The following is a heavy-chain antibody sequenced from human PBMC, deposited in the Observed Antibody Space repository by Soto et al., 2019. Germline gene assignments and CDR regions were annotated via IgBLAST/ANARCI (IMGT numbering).Heavy chain of an antibody. CDR2: ISLQNGDT. Sequence: LVQSGAEVKKPGASVKFSCKASGFTFTTYGISWMRQAPGQGREWMGWISLQNGDTKFAQKFQGRVTMTTDSATNTAHMELRNLRSDDTAVYYCARDERYWPGGSCYWEFYFHSWGQGTLVPVSS. J-gene: IGHJ4*02. CDR1: GFTFTTYG. D-gene: IGHD2-15*01. CDR3: ARDERYWPGGSCYWEFYFHS. V-gene: IGHV1-18*04.